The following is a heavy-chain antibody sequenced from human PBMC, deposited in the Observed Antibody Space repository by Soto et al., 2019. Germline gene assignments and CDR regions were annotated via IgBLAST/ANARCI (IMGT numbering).Heavy chain of an antibody. CDR2: IIPLLDVT. CDR1: GGAFTNDI. V-gene: IGHV1-69*02. CDR3: ARHSPMGSTFSGYDPSDY. Sequence: QVHLVQSGAEVKKPGSSVKDSCKASGGAFTNDIITWVRQAPGQGLEGMGRIIPLLDVTNYAQKFQGRVTVPADTSTRTAYMALNSRIYEYTAVYYCARHSPMGSTFSGYDPSDYWGQGTQVTVS. D-gene: IGHD5-12*01. J-gene: IGHJ4*02.